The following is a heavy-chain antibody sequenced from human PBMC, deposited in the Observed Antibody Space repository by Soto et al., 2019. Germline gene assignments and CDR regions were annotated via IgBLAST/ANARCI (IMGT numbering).Heavy chain of an antibody. CDR1: GFTFSSYA. D-gene: IGHD1-1*01. Sequence: GGSLRLSCAASGFTFSSYAMSWVRQAPGKGLEWVSAISGSGGSTYYADSVKGRFTISRDNSKNTLYLQMNSLRAEDTAVYYCAKDHVIWNDHPDAFDIWGQGAMVTVSS. V-gene: IGHV3-23*01. J-gene: IGHJ3*02. CDR3: AKDHVIWNDHPDAFDI. CDR2: ISGSGGST.